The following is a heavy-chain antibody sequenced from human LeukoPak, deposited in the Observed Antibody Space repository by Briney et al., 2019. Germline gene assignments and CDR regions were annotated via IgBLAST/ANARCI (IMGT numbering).Heavy chain of an antibody. V-gene: IGHV1-24*01. CDR2: FDPEDGET. CDR3: STLRESDV. CDR1: GYTLTELH. D-gene: IGHD2/OR15-2a*01. Sequence: ASVRVSCKVYGYTLTELHMHWVRQAPGKGLEWMGGFDPEDGETIYAQRFQGRVTMTDDTSTETAYMELSSLRSDDTAVYYCSTLRESDVWGQGTTVTVSS. J-gene: IGHJ6*02.